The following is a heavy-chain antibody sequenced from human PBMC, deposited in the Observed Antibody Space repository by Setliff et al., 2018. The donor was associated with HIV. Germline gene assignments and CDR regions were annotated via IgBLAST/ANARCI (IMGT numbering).Heavy chain of an antibody. CDR3: ARDLGSITLFGVVIQGAFDI. D-gene: IGHD3-3*01. CDR2: INPSGGST. V-gene: IGHV1-46*01. Sequence: ASVKVSCKASGYTSTQYYIHWVRQAPGQGLEWMGIINPSGGSTGYAQKFQGRVTVTSDTSTSTLHMELSSLRSDDTAVYYCARDLGSITLFGVVIQGAFDIWGQGTMVTVSS. J-gene: IGHJ3*02. CDR1: GYTSTQYY.